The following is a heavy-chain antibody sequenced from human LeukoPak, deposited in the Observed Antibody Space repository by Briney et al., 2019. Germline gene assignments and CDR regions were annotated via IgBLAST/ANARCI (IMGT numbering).Heavy chain of an antibody. CDR1: GFTFSSYS. J-gene: IGHJ4*02. CDR2: ISSSSSTI. CDR3: ARDYISRANQPHYDFWSGYYGTGGAFDY. Sequence: GGSLRLSCAASGFTFSSYSMNWVRQAPGKGLEWVSYISSSSSTIYYADSVKGRFTISRDNAKNSLYLQMNSLRAEDTAVYYCARDYISRANQPHYDFWSGYYGTGGAFDYWGQGTLVTVSS. V-gene: IGHV3-48*04. D-gene: IGHD3-3*01.